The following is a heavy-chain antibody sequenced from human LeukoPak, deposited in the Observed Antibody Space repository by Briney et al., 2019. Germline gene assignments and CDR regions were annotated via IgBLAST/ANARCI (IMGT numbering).Heavy chain of an antibody. CDR2: IYPGDSDT. D-gene: IGHD3-10*01. CDR3: ARPVFYGSGDY. J-gene: IGHJ4*02. CDR1: GYSFTSYW. V-gene: IGHV5-51*01. Sequence: AESLKISCKGSGYSFTSYWIGWVRQMPGKRLEWMGIIYPGDSDTSYNPSFQGQVTISADKSISTAYLQWSSLKASDTAMYYCARPVFYGSGDYWGQGTLVTVSS.